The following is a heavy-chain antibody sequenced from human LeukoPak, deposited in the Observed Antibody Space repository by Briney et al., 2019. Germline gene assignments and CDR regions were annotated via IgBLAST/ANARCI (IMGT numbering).Heavy chain of an antibody. CDR2: IKQDGSEK. CDR3: ARDLQGRVDAFDI. Sequence: GGSLRLSCAASGFTFSSYGMHWVRQAPGKGLEWVANIKQDGSEKYYVDSVKGRFTISRDNAKNSLYLQMNSLRAEDTAVYYCARDLQGRVDAFDIWGQGTMVTVSS. J-gene: IGHJ3*02. D-gene: IGHD3-10*01. V-gene: IGHV3-7*03. CDR1: GFTFSSYG.